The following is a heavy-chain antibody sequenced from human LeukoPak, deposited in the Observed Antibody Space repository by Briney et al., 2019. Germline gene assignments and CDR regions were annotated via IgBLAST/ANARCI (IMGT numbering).Heavy chain of an antibody. D-gene: IGHD3-10*01. CDR3: ARDIAGSYYNGVDY. V-gene: IGHV3-33*01. CDR1: GFTFSSYG. Sequence: SGGSLRLSCAASGFTFSSYGMHWVRQAPGKGLEWVAVIWYDGSNKYYADSVKGRFTISRDNSKNTLYLQMNSLRAGDTAVYYCARDIAGSYYNGVDYWGQGTLVTASS. J-gene: IGHJ4*02. CDR2: IWYDGSNK.